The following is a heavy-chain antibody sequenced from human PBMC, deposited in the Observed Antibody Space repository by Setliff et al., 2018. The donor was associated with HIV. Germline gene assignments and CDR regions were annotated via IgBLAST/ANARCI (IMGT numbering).Heavy chain of an antibody. J-gene: IGHJ3*02. V-gene: IGHV1-18*01. CDR1: GYTFSTYG. CDR2: ISAYNGNT. CDR3: ARDRGVYCISSSCYSPVDAFDI. D-gene: IGHD2-2*01. Sequence: ASVKVSCKASGYTFSTYGISWVRQAPGQGLEWMGWISAYNGNTNYAQRLQGRVTVTTDTSTSTAYMELRSLRSDDTAVYYCARDRGVYCISSSCYSPVDAFDIWGQGTMVTVSS.